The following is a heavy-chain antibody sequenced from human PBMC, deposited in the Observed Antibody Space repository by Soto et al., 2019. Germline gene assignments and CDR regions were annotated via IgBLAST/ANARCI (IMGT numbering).Heavy chain of an antibody. V-gene: IGHV4-39*01. CDR1: GCSISSSSYY. CDR2: IYYSGST. J-gene: IGHJ6*02. D-gene: IGHD4-17*01. CDR3: ARLSVTTDYYYYGMDV. Sequence: SETLSLTCTFSGCSISSSSYYLGWIRKPPGKGLEWIGSIYYSGSTYYNPSLKSRVTISVDTSKNQFSLKLSSVTAADTAVYYCARLSVTTDYYYYGMDVWGQGTTVTVSS.